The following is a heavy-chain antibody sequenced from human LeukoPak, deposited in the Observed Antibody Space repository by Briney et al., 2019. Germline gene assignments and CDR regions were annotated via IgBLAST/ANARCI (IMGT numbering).Heavy chain of an antibody. D-gene: IGHD2-2*01. CDR1: GDSVSTNSAA. CDR3: ARRLTQYDCFDP. CDR2: TYYRSKWYN. Sequence: SQTLSLTCVISGDSVSTNSAAWNWVRQSPSRGLEWLGRTYYRSKWYNDHAVSVKSRIIINPDTSKNQLSLQLNSVTPEDTAVYYCARRLTQYDCFDPWGQGILVTVSS. J-gene: IGHJ5*02. V-gene: IGHV6-1*01.